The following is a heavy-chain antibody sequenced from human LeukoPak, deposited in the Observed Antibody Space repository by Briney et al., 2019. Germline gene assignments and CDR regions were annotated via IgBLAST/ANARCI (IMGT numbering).Heavy chain of an antibody. D-gene: IGHD2-15*01. CDR3: ARGKGSYCYYGMDV. Sequence: SETLPLTCAVSGGSISSGGYSWSWIRQPPGKGLEWIGYIYHSGSTYYSPSLKSRVTISVDRSKNQFSLKLSSVTAADTAVYYCARGKGSYCYYGMDVWGQGTTVTVSS. CDR1: GGSISSGGYS. V-gene: IGHV4-30-2*01. J-gene: IGHJ6*02. CDR2: IYHSGST.